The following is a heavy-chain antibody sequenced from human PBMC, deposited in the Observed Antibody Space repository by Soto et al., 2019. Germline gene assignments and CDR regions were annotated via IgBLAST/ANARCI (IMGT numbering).Heavy chain of an antibody. D-gene: IGHD1-26*01. CDR3: AKEGGNSYQWVFDY. CDR2: ISSDGGNK. V-gene: IGHV3-30*18. CDR1: AFTFRSYA. J-gene: IGHJ4*02. Sequence: QVQLVESGGGVVQPGRSLRLSCAASAFTFRSYAMHWVRQAPGKGLEWVGIISSDGGNKYYADSVRGRFTISRDNSKNTLYLQMNSLRPEDTAVYYCAKEGGNSYQWVFDYWGQGTLVTVSS.